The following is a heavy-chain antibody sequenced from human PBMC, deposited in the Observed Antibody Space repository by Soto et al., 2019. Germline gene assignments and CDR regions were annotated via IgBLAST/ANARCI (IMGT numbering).Heavy chain of an antibody. D-gene: IGHD4-4*01. CDR2: ISYDGSNK. J-gene: IGHJ4*02. V-gene: IGHV3-30*03. CDR3: ASIMTTVTTSEV. CDR1: RFTFSSYG. Sequence: QVQLVESGGGVVQPGRSLRLSCAASRFTFSSYGMHWVRQAPGKGLEWVAVISYDGSNKYYADSVKGRFTISRDNSKNTLYLQMNSLRAEDTAVYYCASIMTTVTTSEVWGQGTLVTVSS.